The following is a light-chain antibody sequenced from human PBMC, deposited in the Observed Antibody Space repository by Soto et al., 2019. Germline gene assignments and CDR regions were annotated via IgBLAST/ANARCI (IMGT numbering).Light chain of an antibody. V-gene: IGLV2-14*01. CDR1: STDVGGYNF. Sequence: QSVLTQPASVSGSLGQSITISCTGTSTDVGGYNFVPWYQQHPDKAPKLLIYEVTNRPSGVSNRFSGSKSGNTASLTISGLQAEDEADYYCSSYTSTSTPVFGTGTKVTVL. CDR3: SSYTSTSTPV. CDR2: EVT. J-gene: IGLJ1*01.